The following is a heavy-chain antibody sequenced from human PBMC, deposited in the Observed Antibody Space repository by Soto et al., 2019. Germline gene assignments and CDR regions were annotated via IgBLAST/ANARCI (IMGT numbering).Heavy chain of an antibody. J-gene: IGHJ4*02. CDR3: ARVSKSTFDF. V-gene: IGHV4-4*02. D-gene: IGHD4-4*01. CDR2: VFHTGST. CDR1: GDSVSSSDW. Sequence: QVQLQESGPGLVKPSGTLSLTCAVSGDSVSSSDWWNWVRQPPGKGLEWIGEVFHTGSTNYNPSLESRVTISVDKSKTQFSLKLSSVTAADAAVYYCARVSKSTFDFWGQGTLVTVSS.